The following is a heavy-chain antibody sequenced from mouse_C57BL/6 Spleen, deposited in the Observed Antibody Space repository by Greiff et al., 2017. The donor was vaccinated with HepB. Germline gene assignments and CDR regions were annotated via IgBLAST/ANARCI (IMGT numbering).Heavy chain of an antibody. J-gene: IGHJ4*01. CDR1: GYTFTDYN. Sequence: EVQLQQSGPELVKPGASVKMSCKASGYTFTDYNMHWVKQSHGKSLEWIGYINPNNGGTSYNQKFKGKATLTVNKSSSTAYMELRSLTSEDSAVYYCARSPNWDGYYAMDYWGQGTSVTVSS. V-gene: IGHV1-22*01. D-gene: IGHD4-1*01. CDR2: INPNNGGT. CDR3: ARSPNWDGYYAMDY.